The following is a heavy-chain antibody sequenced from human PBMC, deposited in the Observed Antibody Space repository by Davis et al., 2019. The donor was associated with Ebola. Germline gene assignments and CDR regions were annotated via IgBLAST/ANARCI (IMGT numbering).Heavy chain of an antibody. J-gene: IGHJ6*02. CDR2: MNPNSGNT. CDR1: GYTFTSYD. Sequence: AASVKVSCKASGYTFTSYDINWVRQATGQGLEWMGWMNPNSGNTGYAQKFQGRVTITADESTSTAYMELSSLRSEDTAVYYCARVGVIAARPAYYYYYGMDVWGQGTTVIVSS. D-gene: IGHD6-6*01. V-gene: IGHV1-8*01. CDR3: ARVGVIAARPAYYYYYGMDV.